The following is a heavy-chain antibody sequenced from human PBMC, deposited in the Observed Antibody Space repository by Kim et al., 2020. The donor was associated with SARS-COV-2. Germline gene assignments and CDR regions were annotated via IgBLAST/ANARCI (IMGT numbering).Heavy chain of an antibody. V-gene: IGHV4-39*01. J-gene: IGHJ4*02. Sequence: LKSRFTISVDTSKNQFSLKLSSVTAADTAVYYCARRAYSSGWYGYYFDYWGQGTLVTVSS. D-gene: IGHD6-19*01. CDR3: ARRAYSSGWYGYYFDY.